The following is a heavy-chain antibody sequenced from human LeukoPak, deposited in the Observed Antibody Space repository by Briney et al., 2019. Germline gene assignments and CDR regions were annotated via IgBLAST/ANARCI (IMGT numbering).Heavy chain of an antibody. Sequence: PGGSLRLSCAASGFTVSTNYMSWIRQAPGKGLEWVSYISSSSSYTNYADSVKGRFTISRDNAKNSLYLQMNSLRAEDTAVYYCARYRYKDSDAFDIWGQGTMVTVSS. CDR2: ISSSSSYT. CDR3: ARYRYKDSDAFDI. D-gene: IGHD3-16*02. J-gene: IGHJ3*02. V-gene: IGHV3-11*03. CDR1: GFTVSTNY.